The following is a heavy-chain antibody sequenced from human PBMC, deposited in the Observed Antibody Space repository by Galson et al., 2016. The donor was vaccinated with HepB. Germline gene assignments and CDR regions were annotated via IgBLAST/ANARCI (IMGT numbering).Heavy chain of an antibody. V-gene: IGHV4-39*01. D-gene: IGHD1-26*01. CDR3: VRVWEPTDYIDS. J-gene: IGHJ4*02. CDR2: FYYGGRM. Sequence: ETLSLTCTVSGVSIDSFRYYWVWVRQPPGKGLEWLASFYYGGRMYYNPSLTSRVTISADTSQNQFSLEMTSVTAADTAVYHCVRVWEPTDYIDSWGQGSLVTVSS. CDR1: GVSIDSFRYY.